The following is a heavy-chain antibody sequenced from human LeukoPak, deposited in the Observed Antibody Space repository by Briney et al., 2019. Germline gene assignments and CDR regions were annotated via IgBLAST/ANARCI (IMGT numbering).Heavy chain of an antibody. D-gene: IGHD4-17*01. CDR3: AQGYPAWTTGIDY. Sequence: GGSLRLSCAASGFTFSSYAMSWVRQAPGKGLEWVSAISGSGGSTYYADSVKGRFTISRGNSKNTLYLQMNSLRAEDTAVYYCAQGYPAWTTGIDYWGQGTLVTVSS. CDR2: ISGSGGST. J-gene: IGHJ4*02. V-gene: IGHV3-23*01. CDR1: GFTFSSYA.